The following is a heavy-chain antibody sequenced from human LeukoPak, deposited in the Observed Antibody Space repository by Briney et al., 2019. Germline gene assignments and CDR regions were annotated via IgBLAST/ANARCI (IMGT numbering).Heavy chain of an antibody. V-gene: IGHV3-20*04. D-gene: IGHD2-2*01. CDR1: GFRFVDYG. CDR2: PNWDGAGT. Sequence: GGSLRLSCAASGFRFVDYGISWVPHVPGRGLEWVSGPNWDGAGTGYADSVKGRFTISRDNVKNFLYLQMNSLKVEDTALYFCGRVYCSTTSCYDYYDYYMDVWGKGTTVTVSS. J-gene: IGHJ6*03. CDR3: GRVYCSTTSCYDYYDYYMDV.